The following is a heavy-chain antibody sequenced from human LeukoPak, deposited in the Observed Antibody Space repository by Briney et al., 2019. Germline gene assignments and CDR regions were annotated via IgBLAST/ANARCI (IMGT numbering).Heavy chain of an antibody. D-gene: IGHD3-22*01. Sequence: SETLSLTCTVSGAPIRTYYWDWIRQAPGKGLEWIGCISDSGTTHYNPSLKSRVTISLDTSKNHFSLKLTSVTAADTAVYFCTKGYYEPFDYWGQGMMVTVSS. J-gene: IGHJ4*02. CDR2: ISDSGTT. V-gene: IGHV4-59*01. CDR3: TKGYYEPFDY. CDR1: GAPIRTYY.